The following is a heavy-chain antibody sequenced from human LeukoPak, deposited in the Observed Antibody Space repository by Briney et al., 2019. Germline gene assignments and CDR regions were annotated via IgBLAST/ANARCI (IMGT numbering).Heavy chain of an antibody. CDR1: GFTFDDYA. CDR3: ARDGPTAYFDY. D-gene: IGHD5-18*01. CDR2: IKEDGSEK. V-gene: IGHV3-7*01. Sequence: GGSLRLSCAASGFTFDDYAMHWVRQAPGKGLEWVANIKEDGSEKYYVGSVEGRFTISRDNAKNSVYLQMNSLRAEDTAVYYCARDGPTAYFDYWGQGTLVTVSS. J-gene: IGHJ4*02.